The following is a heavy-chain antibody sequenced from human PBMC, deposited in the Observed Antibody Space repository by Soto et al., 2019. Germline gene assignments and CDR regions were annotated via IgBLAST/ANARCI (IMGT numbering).Heavy chain of an antibody. J-gene: IGHJ4*02. CDR2: ISYIGTT. Sequence: SETLSLTCTVSGDSIDSRSYYWSWVRQLPGKGLEWIGYISYIGTTYYNPSLKSRLNMSVDTTRNQFSLKLSSVTAADTAVYYCASTEVSYSWYAVWGQGTLVTVSS. V-gene: IGHV4-31*03. CDR1: GDSIDSRSYY. D-gene: IGHD6-13*01. CDR3: ASTEVSYSWYAV.